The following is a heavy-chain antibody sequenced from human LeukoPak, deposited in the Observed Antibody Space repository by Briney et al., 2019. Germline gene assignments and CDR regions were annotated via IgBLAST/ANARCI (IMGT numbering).Heavy chain of an antibody. CDR1: GFTFSSYA. CDR2: ISGSGGST. J-gene: IGHJ4*02. D-gene: IGHD3-22*01. Sequence: GGSLRLSCAACGFTFSSYAMSWVRQAPGKGLEWVSAISGSGGSTYYADSVKGRFTISRDNSKNTLYLQMSSLRAEDTAVYYCAKDRGRYYDSSGYYWGYYFDSWGQGILVTVST. CDR3: AKDRGRYYDSSGYYWGYYFDS. V-gene: IGHV3-23*01.